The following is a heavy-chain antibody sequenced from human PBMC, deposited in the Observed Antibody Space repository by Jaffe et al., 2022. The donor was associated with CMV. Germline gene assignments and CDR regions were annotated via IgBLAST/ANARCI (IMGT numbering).Heavy chain of an antibody. V-gene: IGHV3-23*01. CDR3: AKVHGSGTFQGRCFTS. J-gene: IGHJ5*02. CDR2: ISGSGDTS. D-gene: IGHD3-10*01. CDR1: GFTFNNYA. Sequence: EVQLLESGGGWVQPRGSLRLSCTASGFTFNNYAMSWVRQAPGTGLEWVSVISGSGDTSSYADSVKGRFTISRDNSKNTLYLQMNTLRAEDTAFYYCAKVHGSGTFQGRCFTSWGQGTLVTVSS.